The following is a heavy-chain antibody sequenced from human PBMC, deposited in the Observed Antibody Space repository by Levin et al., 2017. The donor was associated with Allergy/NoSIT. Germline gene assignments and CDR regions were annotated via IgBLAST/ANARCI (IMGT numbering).Heavy chain of an antibody. Sequence: GGSLRLSCAASGITFSSSGMTWVRQAPGKGLEWVSTVTGSGDRTYYADSVKGRFTISRDNSKNTLFLQMNSLRAEDTAVYYCTKSQPSSSGSGYYYFFDYWGQGTLVTVSS. V-gene: IGHV3-23*01. D-gene: IGHD3-22*01. CDR3: TKSQPSSSGSGYYYFFDY. CDR2: VTGSGDRT. CDR1: GITFSSSG. J-gene: IGHJ4*02.